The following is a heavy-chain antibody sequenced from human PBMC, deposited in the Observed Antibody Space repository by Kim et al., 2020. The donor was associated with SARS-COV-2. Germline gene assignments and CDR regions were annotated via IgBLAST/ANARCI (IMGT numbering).Heavy chain of an antibody. CDR3: ARDSGNNFDY. CDR2: SNK. V-gene: IGHV3-30-3*01. Sequence: SNKYYADSVKGRFTISRDNSKNTLYLQMNSLGAEDTAVYYCARDSGNNFDYWGQGTLVTVSS. J-gene: IGHJ4*02. D-gene: IGHD1-26*01.